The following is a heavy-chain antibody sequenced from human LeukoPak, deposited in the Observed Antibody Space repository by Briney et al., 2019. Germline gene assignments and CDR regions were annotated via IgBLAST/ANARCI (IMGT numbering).Heavy chain of an antibody. D-gene: IGHD2-21*01. Sequence: GGSLRLSCAASGFTFSSYAMSWVRQAAGKGLEWVSAISGSGGSTYYADSVKGRFTISRDNSKNTLYLQMNSLIAEDTAVYYCAKSSLRGYSTPCRFDYWGQGTLVTVSS. J-gene: IGHJ4*02. V-gene: IGHV3-23*01. CDR2: ISGSGGST. CDR1: GFTFSSYA. CDR3: AKSSLRGYSTPCRFDY.